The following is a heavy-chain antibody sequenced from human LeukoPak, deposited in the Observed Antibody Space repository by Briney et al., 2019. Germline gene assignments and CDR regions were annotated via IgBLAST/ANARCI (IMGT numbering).Heavy chain of an antibody. V-gene: IGHV3-74*03. CDR3: AKDRGTGITIFGVARDAFDI. Sequence: GGSLRLSCAASGFSVGNSWMHWVRQAPGKGLEWVSRINSDGKSAVYADSVKGRFTISRDNSKNTLYLQMNSLRAGDTAVYYCAKDRGTGITIFGVARDAFDIWGQGTMVTVSS. CDR2: INSDGKSA. J-gene: IGHJ3*02. CDR1: GFSVGNSW. D-gene: IGHD3-3*01.